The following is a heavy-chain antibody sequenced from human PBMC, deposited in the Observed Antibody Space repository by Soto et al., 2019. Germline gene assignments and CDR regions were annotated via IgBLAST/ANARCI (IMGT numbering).Heavy chain of an antibody. CDR1: GGSVSSGVFS. CDR2: ISHGGSP. V-gene: IGHV4-30-2*06. Sequence: SETLSLTCAISGGSVSSGVFSWNWIRQSPGQGLEWIGYISHGGSPHYTPSLESRVTISVDRSTNVISLNLTSVTPADTAVYFCARGHYYYAMDVWGQGTTVTVSS. J-gene: IGHJ6*02. CDR3: ARGHYYYAMDV.